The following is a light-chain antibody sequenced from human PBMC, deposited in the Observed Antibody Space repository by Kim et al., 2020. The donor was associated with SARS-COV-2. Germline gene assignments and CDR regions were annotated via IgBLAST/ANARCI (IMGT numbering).Light chain of an antibody. CDR1: QGLVYNNGNTY. CDR2: KVS. Sequence: PASISCRSSQGLVYNNGNTYLNWFQQRPGHSPRRLIYKVSNRDSGVPDRFTGSGSGTDFTLEISRVEAEDAGLYYCMQGTHWPYTFGQGTKLEI. J-gene: IGKJ2*01. V-gene: IGKV2-30*01. CDR3: MQGTHWPYT.